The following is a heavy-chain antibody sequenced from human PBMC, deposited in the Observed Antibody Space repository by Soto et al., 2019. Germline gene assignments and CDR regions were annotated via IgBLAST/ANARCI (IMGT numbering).Heavy chain of an antibody. J-gene: IGHJ6*03. CDR2: FDPEDGET. CDR1: GYTLTELS. D-gene: IGHD6-19*01. V-gene: IGHV1-24*01. Sequence: ASVKVSCKVSGYTLTELSMHWVRQAPGKGLEWMGGFDPEDGETIYAQKFQGRVTMTEDTSTDTAYMELSSLRSEDTAVYYCATATPGAVAVKGFYYYYYIDVWGKGTTVTVSS. CDR3: ATATPGAVAVKGFYYYYYIDV.